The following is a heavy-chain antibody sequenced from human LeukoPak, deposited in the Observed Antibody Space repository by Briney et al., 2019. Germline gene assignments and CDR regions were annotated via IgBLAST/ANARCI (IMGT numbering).Heavy chain of an antibody. Sequence: ASVKVSCKASGYTFTSYYMHWVRQAPGQGLEWMGIINPSGGSTSYAQKFQGRVTMTRDTSTSTVYMELSSLRSEDTAVYYCARDAPFFGIAAAVTRPEYFQHWGQGTLVTVSS. CDR1: GYTFTSYY. J-gene: IGHJ1*01. V-gene: IGHV1-46*01. CDR3: ARDAPFFGIAAAVTRPEYFQH. CDR2: INPSGGST. D-gene: IGHD6-13*01.